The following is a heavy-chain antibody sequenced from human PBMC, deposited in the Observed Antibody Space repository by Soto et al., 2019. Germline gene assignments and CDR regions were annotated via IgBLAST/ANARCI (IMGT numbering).Heavy chain of an antibody. J-gene: IGHJ6*02. V-gene: IGHV1-69*06. CDR3: ARDRSLFYCSGGSCYYYGMDV. D-gene: IGHD2-15*01. Sequence: SVKVSCKASGGTFSSYAISWVRQAPGQGLEWMGGIIPIFGTANYAQKFQGRVTITADKSTSTAYMGLSSLRSEDTAVYYCARDRSLFYCSGGSCYYYGMDVWGQGTTVTVSS. CDR1: GGTFSSYA. CDR2: IIPIFGTA.